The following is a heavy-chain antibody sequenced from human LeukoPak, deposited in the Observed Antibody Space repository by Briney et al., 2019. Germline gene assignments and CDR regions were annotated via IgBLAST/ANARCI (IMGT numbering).Heavy chain of an antibody. Sequence: QPGGSLRLSCAASGFTFSSYAMSWVGQAPGKGLEWVSAISGSGGSTYYADSVKGRFTISRDNSKNTLYLHMNSLRAEDTAVYYCAKEEYYDILTGYPPLGAFDIWGQGTMVTVSS. CDR3: AKEEYYDILTGYPPLGAFDI. CDR2: ISGSGGST. V-gene: IGHV3-23*01. D-gene: IGHD3-9*01. J-gene: IGHJ3*02. CDR1: GFTFSSYA.